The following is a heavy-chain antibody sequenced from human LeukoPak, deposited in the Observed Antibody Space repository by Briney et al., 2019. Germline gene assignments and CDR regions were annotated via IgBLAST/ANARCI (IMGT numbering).Heavy chain of an antibody. Sequence: SVTLSLTCTVSGGSISSYYWSWIRQPPGKGLEWIGYIYYSGSTNYNPSLKSRVTISVDTSKNQFSLKLSSVTAADTAVYYCARAYYYDSSGFPKDYYSMDVWGQGTTVTVSS. CDR1: GGSISSYY. D-gene: IGHD3-22*01. V-gene: IGHV4-59*12. J-gene: IGHJ6*02. CDR3: ARAYYYDSSGFPKDYYSMDV. CDR2: IYYSGST.